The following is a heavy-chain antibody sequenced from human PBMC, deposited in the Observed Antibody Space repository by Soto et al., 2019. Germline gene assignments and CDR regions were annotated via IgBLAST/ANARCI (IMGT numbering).Heavy chain of an antibody. CDR3: ARPSGSYLYYFDY. Sequence: QLQLQESGPGLVKPSETLSLTCTVSGGSISSSSYYWGWIRQPPGKGLEWIGSIYYSGSTYYNPSLKGRVTISVDPSKNQFSLKLSSVTAADTAVYYCARPSGSYLYYFDYWGQGTLVTVSS. CDR1: GGSISSSSYY. J-gene: IGHJ4*02. V-gene: IGHV4-39*01. D-gene: IGHD1-26*01. CDR2: IYYSGST.